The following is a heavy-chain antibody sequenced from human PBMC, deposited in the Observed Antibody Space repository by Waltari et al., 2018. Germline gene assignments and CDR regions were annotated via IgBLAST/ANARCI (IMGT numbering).Heavy chain of an antibody. Sequence: QVQLQESGPGLVKSSETLSLNCAVSGGSTRSNYWSWIPQSPGKGLECIGYIYGGSGSTNYNPSLKSRVTISTDTSKNHFSLKLNSMTVADTAVYYCARLDYGSSLFDSWGQGVLVSVSS. D-gene: IGHD4-17*01. CDR2: IYGGSGST. CDR1: GGSTRSNY. J-gene: IGHJ4*02. CDR3: ARLDYGSSLFDS. V-gene: IGHV4-59*12.